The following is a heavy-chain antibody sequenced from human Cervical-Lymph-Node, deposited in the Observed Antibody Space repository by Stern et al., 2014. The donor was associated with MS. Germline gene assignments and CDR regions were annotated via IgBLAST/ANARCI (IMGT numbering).Heavy chain of an antibody. Sequence: VQLVESGAEVKKPGSSMKVSCKVSGGTFSRFAITWVRQAPGQGLEWMGGIIPIFGTTTYAQKFQDRVTITADESTSTAYMDLSSLRSQDTAVYCCAGMMRDRVNLFDYWGQGTLVTVSS. J-gene: IGHJ4*02. CDR3: AGMMRDRVNLFDY. V-gene: IGHV1-69*01. D-gene: IGHD3-16*01. CDR1: GGTFSRFA. CDR2: IIPIFGTT.